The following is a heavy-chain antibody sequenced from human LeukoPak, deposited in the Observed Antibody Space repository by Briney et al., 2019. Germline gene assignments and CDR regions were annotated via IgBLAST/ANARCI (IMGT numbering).Heavy chain of an antibody. CDR1: GYSFISYW. Sequence: GESLKIFCRGSGYSFISYWIGWVRQMPGKGLEWMGIIYPGDSETIYSPSFQGQVTISADKSISTAYLQWSSLKASYTAMYYCARHRRVSNAYYFDYWGQGSLVTVSS. CDR3: ARHRRVSNAYYFDY. CDR2: IYPGDSET. D-gene: IGHD2-8*01. J-gene: IGHJ4*02. V-gene: IGHV5-51*01.